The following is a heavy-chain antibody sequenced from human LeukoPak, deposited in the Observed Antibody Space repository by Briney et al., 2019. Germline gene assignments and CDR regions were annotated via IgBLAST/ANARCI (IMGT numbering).Heavy chain of an antibody. V-gene: IGHV4-61*02. D-gene: IGHD5-12*01. CDR3: ARGATHSGYGY. J-gene: IGHJ4*02. CDR2: IYTSGST. CDR1: GGSISSSSYY. Sequence: SETLSLTCTVSGGSISSSSYYWSWIRQPAGEGLEWIGRIYTSGSTNYNPSLKSRVTISVDTSKNQFSLKLSSVTAADTAVYYCARGATHSGYGYWGQGTLVTVSS.